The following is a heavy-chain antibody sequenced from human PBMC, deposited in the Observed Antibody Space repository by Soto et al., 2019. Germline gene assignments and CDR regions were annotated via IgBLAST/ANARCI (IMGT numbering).Heavy chain of an antibody. CDR3: ARALVVLEPTANDAFDI. CDR2: ISAYNGNT. Sequence: ASVKVSCKASGYTFTSYGISWVRQAPGQGLEWMGWISAYNGNTSYAQKLQGRVTMTTDTSTSTAYMELRSLRSDDTAVYYCARALVVLEPTANDAFDIWGQGTMVTVSS. D-gene: IGHD2-2*01. V-gene: IGHV1-18*01. J-gene: IGHJ3*02. CDR1: GYTFTSYG.